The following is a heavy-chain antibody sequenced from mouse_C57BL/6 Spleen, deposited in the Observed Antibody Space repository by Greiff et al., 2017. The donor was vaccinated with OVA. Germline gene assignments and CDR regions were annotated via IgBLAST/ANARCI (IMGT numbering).Heavy chain of an antibody. CDR3: ASYPLCSFDY. J-gene: IGHJ4*01. Sequence: ESGPGLVKPSQSLSLTCSVTGYSITSGYYWYWIRQFPGNKLERMGYISYDGSNNYNPSLNNRISNTRDTSKNQFFLMLNSVTAKDTATYYWASYPLCSFDYWGQGTLVTASS. CDR2: ISYDGSN. V-gene: IGHV3-6*01. CDR1: GYSITSGYY. D-gene: IGHD5-1*01.